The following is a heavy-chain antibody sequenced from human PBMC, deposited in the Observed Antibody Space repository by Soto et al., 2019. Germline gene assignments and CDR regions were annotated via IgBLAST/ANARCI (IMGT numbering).Heavy chain of an antibody. CDR3: AKDGRWGLRPFFADV. CDR2: ISYDGSNK. Sequence: QVQLVESGGGVVQPGRPLRLSCAASGFTFSSYGMHWVRQAPGKGLEWVAVISYDGSNKNYADSVKGRFTLSRDNSKNTLYLQMNGLRAEDTAVYYCAKDGRWGLRPFFADVWGPGTLVTVSS. J-gene: IGHJ4*02. V-gene: IGHV3-30*18. CDR1: GFTFSSYG. D-gene: IGHD2-15*01.